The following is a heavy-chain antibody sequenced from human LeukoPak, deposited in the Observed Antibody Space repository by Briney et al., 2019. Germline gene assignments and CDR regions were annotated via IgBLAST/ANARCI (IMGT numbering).Heavy chain of an antibody. Sequence: GGSLRLSCAASGFTFSSYGMHWVRQAPGKGLEWVAVISYDGSNEYYADSVKGRFTISRDNSKNTLYLQMNSLRAEDTAVYYCAKDSLGWGQGTLVTVSP. V-gene: IGHV3-30*18. D-gene: IGHD7-27*01. CDR1: GFTFSSYG. J-gene: IGHJ4*02. CDR3: AKDSLG. CDR2: ISYDGSNE.